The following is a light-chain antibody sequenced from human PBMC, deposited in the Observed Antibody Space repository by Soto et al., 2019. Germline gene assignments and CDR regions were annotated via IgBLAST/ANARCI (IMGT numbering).Light chain of an antibody. Sequence: QSALAQPASVSGSPGQSITISCTGSNNDVGVYNYVCWYQQIPGKAPKLIIYEVRKRPSGISNRFSGSKSVNTASLTISGLQAEVEAEYYCASYTGSSTLVFGAGTKLTVL. CDR2: EVR. CDR3: ASYTGSSTLV. V-gene: IGLV2-14*01. CDR1: NNDVGVYNY. J-gene: IGLJ2*01.